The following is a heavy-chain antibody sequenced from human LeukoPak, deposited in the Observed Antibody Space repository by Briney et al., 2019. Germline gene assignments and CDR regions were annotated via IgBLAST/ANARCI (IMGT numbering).Heavy chain of an antibody. J-gene: IGHJ4*02. Sequence: GGSLRLSCAASGFTFSSYSMNWVRQAPGKGVEWVSSISSSSSYIYYADSVKGRFTISRDNSKNTLYLQMNSLRAEDTAVYYCAKERDTAMVTIDYWGQGTLVTVSS. CDR2: ISSSSSYI. V-gene: IGHV3-21*01. CDR1: GFTFSSYS. D-gene: IGHD5-18*01. CDR3: AKERDTAMVTIDY.